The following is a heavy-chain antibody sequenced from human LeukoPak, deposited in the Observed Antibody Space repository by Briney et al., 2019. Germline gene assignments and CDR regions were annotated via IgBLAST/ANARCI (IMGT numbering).Heavy chain of an antibody. CDR3: ARGSSSGYFVDY. J-gene: IGHJ4*02. D-gene: IGHD3-22*01. CDR1: GGSISSGDYY. CDR2: IYYSGST. Sequence: SQTLSLTCTVSGGSISSGDYYWSWIRQPPGRGLEWIGYIYYSGSTYYNPSLKSRVTISVDTSKNQFSLKLSSVTAADTAVYYCARGSSSGYFVDYWGQGTLVTVSS. V-gene: IGHV4-30-4*01.